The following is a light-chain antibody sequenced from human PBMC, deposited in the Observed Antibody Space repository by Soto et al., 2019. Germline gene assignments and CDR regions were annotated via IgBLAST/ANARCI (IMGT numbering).Light chain of an antibody. V-gene: IGKV3-20*01. CDR2: DAS. J-gene: IGKJ4*01. Sequence: EVVLTQSPGTLSLSPGERATLSCRASQSVSGSYLAWYQQKPGQAPRLLIFDASSRATGIPDRFSGSGSGRDFTLTISRLEPEDFAVYFCQQYGTSPLTFSGGTKVEVK. CDR1: QSVSGSY. CDR3: QQYGTSPLT.